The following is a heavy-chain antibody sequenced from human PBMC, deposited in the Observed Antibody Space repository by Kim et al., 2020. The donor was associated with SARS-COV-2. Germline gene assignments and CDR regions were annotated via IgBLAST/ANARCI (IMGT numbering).Heavy chain of an antibody. D-gene: IGHD3-10*01. V-gene: IGHV3-64D*06. J-gene: IGHJ6*02. Sequence: GGSLRLSCAASGFTFSSYAMHWVRQAPGKGLEYVSAISSNGGSTYYADSVKGRFTISRDNSKNTLYLQMSSLRAEDTAVYYCVKDHPLACYYGSGSYSYYYGMDVWGPRTTVTVSS. CDR1: GFTFSSYA. CDR2: ISSNGGST. CDR3: VKDHPLACYYGSGSYSYYYGMDV.